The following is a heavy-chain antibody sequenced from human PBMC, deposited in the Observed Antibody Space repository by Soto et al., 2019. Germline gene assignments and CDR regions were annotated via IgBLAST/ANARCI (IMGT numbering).Heavy chain of an antibody. CDR1: GGTFSSYA. CDR2: IIPIFGTA. Sequence: ASVKVSCKASGGTFSSYAISWVRQAPGQGLEWMGGIIPIFGTANYAQKFQGRVTITADESTSTAYMELSSLRSEDTAVYYCARWGSLADSSGYYYYGMDVWGQGTTVTVSS. V-gene: IGHV1-69*13. CDR3: ARWGSLADSSGYYYYGMDV. J-gene: IGHJ6*02. D-gene: IGHD3-22*01.